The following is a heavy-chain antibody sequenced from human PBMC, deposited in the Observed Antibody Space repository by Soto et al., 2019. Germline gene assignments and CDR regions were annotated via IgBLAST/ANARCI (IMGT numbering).Heavy chain of an antibody. CDR1: GFTFSSYG. CDR2: IWYDGSNK. J-gene: IGHJ4*02. Sequence: GGSLRLSCAASGFTFSSYGMHWVRQAPGKGLEWVAVIWYDGSNKYYADSVKGRFTISRDNSKNTLYLQMNSLRAEDTAVYYCARDFVEQQLVFDYWGQGTLVTVSS. CDR3: ARDFVEQQLVFDY. D-gene: IGHD6-13*01. V-gene: IGHV3-33*01.